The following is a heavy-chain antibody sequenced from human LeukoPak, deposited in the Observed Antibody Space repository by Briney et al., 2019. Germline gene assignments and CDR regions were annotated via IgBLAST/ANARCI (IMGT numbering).Heavy chain of an antibody. V-gene: IGHV1-8*03. Sequence: ASVKVSCKASGYTFTGYDINWVRQATGQGLEWMRWMNPNSGNTGYAQKFQGRVTITRNTSISTAYMELSSLRSEDTAVYYCARGDIVVVPAARTGSNEFDYWGQGTLVTVSS. J-gene: IGHJ4*02. D-gene: IGHD2-2*01. CDR1: GYTFTGYD. CDR2: MNPNSGNT. CDR3: ARGDIVVVPAARTGSNEFDY.